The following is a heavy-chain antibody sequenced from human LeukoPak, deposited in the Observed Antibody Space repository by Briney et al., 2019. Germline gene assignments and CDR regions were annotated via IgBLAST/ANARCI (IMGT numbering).Heavy chain of an antibody. CDR3: ARDHYGDYSFDY. CDR1: GFTFSTYT. CDR2: ISGSGSYI. Sequence: GGSLRLSCAASGFTFSTYTMNWVRQAPGKGLEWVSSISGSGSYIYYADSMKGRFTLSRGNAKNSLYLQMNSLRAEDTAVYYCARDHYGDYSFDYWGQGTLVTVSS. D-gene: IGHD4-17*01. J-gene: IGHJ4*02. V-gene: IGHV3-21*01.